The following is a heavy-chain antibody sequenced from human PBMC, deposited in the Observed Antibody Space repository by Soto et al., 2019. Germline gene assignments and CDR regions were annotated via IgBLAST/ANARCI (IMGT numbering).Heavy chain of an antibody. CDR1: GYTFTDYY. J-gene: IGHJ4*02. Sequence: ASVKVSCKASGYTFTDYYVHWVRQAPGQGLEWMGWINPNGGGTNYAQKFQGRVTLTTDTSISTAYMELSSLRSDDTAAYYCARDLMRGYSYGFNMAYWGQGALVTVSS. D-gene: IGHD5-18*01. V-gene: IGHV1-2*02. CDR3: ARDLMRGYSYGFNMAY. CDR2: INPNGGGT.